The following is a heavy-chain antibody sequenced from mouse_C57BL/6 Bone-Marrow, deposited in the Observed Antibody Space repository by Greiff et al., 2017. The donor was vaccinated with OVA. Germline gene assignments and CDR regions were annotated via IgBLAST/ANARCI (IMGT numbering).Heavy chain of an antibody. J-gene: IGHJ1*03. CDR1: GFTFSSYA. Sequence: EVKLMESGGGLVKPGGSLPLSCAASGFTFSSYAMSWVRQTPETRLEWVATISDGGSYTYYPDNVKGRFTISRDNAKNNLYLQMSHLKSEDTAMYYCARAYYWYFEVGGTGTTVTVSS. V-gene: IGHV5-4*03. CDR2: ISDGGSYT. CDR3: ARAYYWYFEV. D-gene: IGHD6-5*01.